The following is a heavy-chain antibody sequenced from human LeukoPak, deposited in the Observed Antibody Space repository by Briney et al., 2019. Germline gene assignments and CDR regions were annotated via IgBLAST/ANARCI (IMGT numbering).Heavy chain of an antibody. CDR3: ARARRDYYDSSGDQTYPYYYYYGMDV. CDR1: GGSISSGGYY. D-gene: IGHD3-22*01. Sequence: SETLSLTCTVSGGSISSGGYYWSWIRQPPGKGLEWIGEINHSGSTNYNPSLKSRVTISVDTSKNQFSLKLSSVTAADTAVYYCARARRDYYDSSGDQTYPYYYYYGMDVWGQGTTVTVSS. J-gene: IGHJ6*02. CDR2: INHSGST. V-gene: IGHV4-39*07.